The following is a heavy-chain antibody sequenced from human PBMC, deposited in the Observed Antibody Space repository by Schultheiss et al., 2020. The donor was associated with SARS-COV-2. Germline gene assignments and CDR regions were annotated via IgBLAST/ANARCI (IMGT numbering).Heavy chain of an antibody. Sequence: SETLSLTCAVYGGSFSGYYWSWIRQPPGKGLEWIGEIHYSGSTNYNLSLKSRVTISVDTSKNQFSLKLSSVTAADTAVYYCARGDWFDPWGQGTLVTVSS. J-gene: IGHJ5*02. CDR3: ARGDWFDP. V-gene: IGHV4-34*01. CDR1: GGSFSGYY. CDR2: IHYSGST.